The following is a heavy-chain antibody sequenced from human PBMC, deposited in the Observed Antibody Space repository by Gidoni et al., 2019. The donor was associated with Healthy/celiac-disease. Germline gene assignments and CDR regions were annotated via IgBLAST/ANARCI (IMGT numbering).Heavy chain of an antibody. D-gene: IGHD3-16*01. Sequence: QVQLVESGGGVVQPGRSLRLSCAASGFTFSSYGMHWVRQAPGKGLEWVAVISYDGSNKYYADSVKGRFTISRDNSKNTLYLQMNSLRAEDTAVYYCAKDGALRRPPGENWFDPWGQGTLVTVSS. CDR3: AKDGALRRPPGENWFDP. V-gene: IGHV3-30*18. CDR2: ISYDGSNK. J-gene: IGHJ5*02. CDR1: GFTFSSYG.